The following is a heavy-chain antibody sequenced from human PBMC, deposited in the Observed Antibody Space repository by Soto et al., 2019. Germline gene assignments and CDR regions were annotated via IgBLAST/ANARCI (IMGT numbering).Heavy chain of an antibody. V-gene: IGHV3-33*01. CDR2: IWYDGSNK. CDR3: ARDRDPCEYRSSCYGMAV. J-gene: IGHJ6*02. CDR1: GFTFSSYG. D-gene: IGHD6-13*01. Sequence: QVQLVESGGGVVQPGRSLRLSCAASGFTFSSYGMHWVRQAPGKGLEWVAVIWYDGSNKYYADSVKGRFTISRDNSKNTLYLQMNSLRAEDTAVYYCARDRDPCEYRSSCYGMAVWGQGTTVTVSS.